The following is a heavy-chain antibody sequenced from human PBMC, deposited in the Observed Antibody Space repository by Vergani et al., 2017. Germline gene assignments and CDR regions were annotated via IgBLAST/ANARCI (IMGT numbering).Heavy chain of an antibody. J-gene: IGHJ6*02. Sequence: QVQLVQSGAEVKKPGASVKVSCKASGYTFTSYGISWVRQAPGQGLEWMGWISAYNGNTNYAQKLQGRVTMTTDTSTSTAYMELRSLRSDDTAVYYCAREPKYSSSPTKDYYYYGMDVWGQGTTVTVSS. CDR2: ISAYNGNT. V-gene: IGHV1-18*04. D-gene: IGHD6-6*01. CDR3: AREPKYSSSPTKDYYYYGMDV. CDR1: GYTFTSYG.